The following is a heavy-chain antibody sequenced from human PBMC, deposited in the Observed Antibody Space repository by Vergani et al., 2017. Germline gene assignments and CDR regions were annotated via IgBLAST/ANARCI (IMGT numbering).Heavy chain of an antibody. CDR1: GFTFSSYA. CDR2: ISYDGSNK. V-gene: IGHV3-30-3*01. CDR3: ASPRGGSGSYYFDY. Sequence: VQLLESGGGLVQPGGSLRLSCAASGFTFSSYAMHWVRQAPGKGLEWVAVISYDGSNKYYADSVKGRFTISRDNSKNTLYLQMNSLRAEDTAVYYCASPRGGSGSYYFDYWGQGTLVTVSS. J-gene: IGHJ4*02. D-gene: IGHD1-26*01.